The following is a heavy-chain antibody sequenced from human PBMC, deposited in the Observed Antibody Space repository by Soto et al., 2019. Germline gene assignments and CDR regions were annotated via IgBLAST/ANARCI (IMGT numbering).Heavy chain of an antibody. V-gene: IGHV1-69*04. CDR3: ARDRRTNYDYYGMDV. CDR1: GDTFRRYS. CDR2: INPIVEIA. J-gene: IGHJ6*02. Sequence: ASVKVSCKASGDTFRRYSITWVRQAPGQGVEWMGRINPIVEIARYAQKFQGRVTITVDKTTTTAHMELTSLRSEDTAVYYCARDRRTNYDYYGMDVWG.